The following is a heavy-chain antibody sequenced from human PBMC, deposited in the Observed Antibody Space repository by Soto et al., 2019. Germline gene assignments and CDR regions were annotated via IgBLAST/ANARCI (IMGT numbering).Heavy chain of an antibody. J-gene: IGHJ4*02. D-gene: IGHD1-20*01. Sequence: EVQLVESGGGLVKPGGSLRLSCAASGFTFSSYSMNWVRQAPGKGLEWVSSISTSSSYIHYADSVKGRFTISRDNAKNSMYLQMNSLRAEDTAVYYCARGGIGRYEDVDYWGQGTLVTVSS. CDR1: GFTFSSYS. CDR3: ARGGIGRYEDVDY. V-gene: IGHV3-21*01. CDR2: ISTSSSYI.